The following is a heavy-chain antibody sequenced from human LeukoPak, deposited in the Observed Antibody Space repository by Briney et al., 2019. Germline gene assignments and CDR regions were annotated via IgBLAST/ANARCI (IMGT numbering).Heavy chain of an antibody. CDR2: IYSGGST. CDR1: GFTVRSNY. CDR3: ARDLGSLRSSYWYFDL. D-gene: IGHD5-12*01. V-gene: IGHV3-53*01. J-gene: IGHJ2*01. Sequence: GESLKISFAASGFTVRSNYMTWVRQAPEKGLEWVSGIYSGGSTYYADSVRGRFTISRDNSKNTLYLQMNSLRAEDTAVYYCARDLGSLRSSYWYFDLWGRGTLVTVSS.